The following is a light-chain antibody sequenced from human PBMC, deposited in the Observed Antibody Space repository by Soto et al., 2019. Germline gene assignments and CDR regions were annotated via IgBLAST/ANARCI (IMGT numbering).Light chain of an antibody. CDR1: QSVSSSY. Sequence: EIVLKQSPGTLSLTPGERATLSCRASQSVSSSYLAWYQQKPGQAPRLLIYGASSRATGIPDRFSGSGSGTDFTLTISRLEPEDFAVYYCQQYGSSPPITFGGGTKV. CDR3: QQYGSSPPIT. CDR2: GAS. V-gene: IGKV3-20*01. J-gene: IGKJ4*01.